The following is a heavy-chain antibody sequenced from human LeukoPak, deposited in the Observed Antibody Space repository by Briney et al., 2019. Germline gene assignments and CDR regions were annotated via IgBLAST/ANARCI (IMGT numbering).Heavy chain of an antibody. CDR1: GGTFSSYA. Sequence: SVKVSCKASGGTFSSYAISWVRQAPGQGLEWMGGIIPIFGTANYAQKFQGRVTITADESTSTAYMELSSLRSEDTAVYYCARGDPYYYDSSGYSPYYFDYWGQGTLVTVSS. CDR2: IIPIFGTA. D-gene: IGHD3-22*01. CDR3: ARGDPYYYDSSGYSPYYFDY. J-gene: IGHJ4*02. V-gene: IGHV1-69*01.